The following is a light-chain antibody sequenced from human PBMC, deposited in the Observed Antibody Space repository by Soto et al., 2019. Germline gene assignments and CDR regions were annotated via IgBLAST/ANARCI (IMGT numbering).Light chain of an antibody. CDR3: CSYATCSFV. CDR2: EVS. V-gene: IGLV2-23*02. CDR1: SSDVGGYNL. J-gene: IGLJ1*01. Sequence: SARTKLAKGSGAPGQSITISCRGTSSDVGGYNLVAWYQQHPGRAPKLLIYEVSQRPSRVSSRFSGSKSGNTATLTISGVQPEDEADYHCCSYATCSFVFGTGTEFPV.